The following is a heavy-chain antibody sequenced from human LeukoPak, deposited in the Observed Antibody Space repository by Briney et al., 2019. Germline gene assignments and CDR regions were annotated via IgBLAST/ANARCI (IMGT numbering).Heavy chain of an antibody. J-gene: IGHJ6*03. D-gene: IGHD6-19*01. Sequence: PGGSLRLSCAASGFSFSSFGMHWVRQAPGKGLEWVAVISYDGSNKYYADSVKGRFTISRDSSKNTLYLQMNSLRAEDTAVYYCARAPSGWYSDYYYYMDVWGKGTTVTVSS. CDR3: ARAPSGWYSDYYYYMDV. V-gene: IGHV3-30*19. CDR1: GFSFSSFG. CDR2: ISYDGSNK.